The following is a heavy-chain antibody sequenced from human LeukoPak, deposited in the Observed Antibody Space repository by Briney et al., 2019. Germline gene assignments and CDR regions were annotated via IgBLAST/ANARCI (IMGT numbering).Heavy chain of an antibody. CDR3: ARVKYSSTFDC. CDR2: IYYSGSS. V-gene: IGHV4-39*07. J-gene: IGHJ4*02. D-gene: IGHD6-13*01. Sequence: SETLSLTCTVSGDSISSRSYYWGWIRQPPGQGLEWIGSIYYSGSSYYNSSLKSRVTISVDTSKNQFSLNVSSVTAADTAVYYCARVKYSSTFDCWGQGTLVTVSS. CDR1: GDSISSRSYY.